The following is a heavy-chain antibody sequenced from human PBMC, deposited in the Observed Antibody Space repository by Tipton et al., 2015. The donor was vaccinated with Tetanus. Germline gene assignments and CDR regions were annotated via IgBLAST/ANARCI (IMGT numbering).Heavy chain of an antibody. V-gene: IGHV4-31*03. CDR3: ARGSRYYFEY. CDR2: ILYTGST. Sequence: TLSLTCTVSGGSISSGGFYWSWIRQHPGKGLEWIGYILYTGSTYNTPSLKSRVTISVDTSKNQFSLNLRSVTAADTAVYYCARGSRYYFEYWGQGTLVTVSS. J-gene: IGHJ4*02. CDR1: GGSISSGGFY.